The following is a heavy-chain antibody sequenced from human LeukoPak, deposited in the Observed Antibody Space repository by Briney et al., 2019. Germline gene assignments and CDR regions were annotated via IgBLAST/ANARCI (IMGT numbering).Heavy chain of an antibody. CDR2: IIPILGIA. D-gene: IGHD6-19*01. Sequence: SVKVSCKASGGTFSSYAISWVRQAPGQGLEWMGRIIPILGIANYARKFQGRVTITADKSTSTAYMELSSLRSEDTAVYYCARSRGRRIAVAGTADAFDIWGQGTMVTVSS. CDR3: ARSRGRRIAVAGTADAFDI. CDR1: GGTFSSYA. J-gene: IGHJ3*02. V-gene: IGHV1-69*04.